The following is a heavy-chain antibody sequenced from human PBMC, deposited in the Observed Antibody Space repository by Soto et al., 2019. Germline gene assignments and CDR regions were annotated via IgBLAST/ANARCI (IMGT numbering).Heavy chain of an antibody. D-gene: IGHD6-6*01. CDR3: AKLSSSSGWGYYHYYAMDA. V-gene: IGHV3-23*01. J-gene: IGHJ6*02. CDR1: GVTFSSYV. Sequence: GGSLRLSCAASGVTFSSYVMTWVRQAPGKGLEWVSAISGSGGSTNHAASVQGRFTISRDNSKNTLYLQMDSLRAEDTAVYYCAKLSSSSGWGYYHYYAMDAWGQGTTVTVSS. CDR2: ISGSGGST.